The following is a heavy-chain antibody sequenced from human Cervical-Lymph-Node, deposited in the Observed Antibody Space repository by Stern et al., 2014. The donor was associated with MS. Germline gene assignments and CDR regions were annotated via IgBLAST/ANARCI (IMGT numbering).Heavy chain of an antibody. CDR3: SRDASGDY. J-gene: IGHJ4*02. CDR1: GFTFSDYY. CDR2: SRNKAKSYTT. Sequence: VQLVESGGGLVQPGGSLRLSCAASGFTFSDYYIDWVRQAPGKGLEWVGRSRNKAKSYTTDYAASVKGRFTISRDDSKKSVYLQMNSLKTEDTAVYYCSRDASGDYWGRGTVVTVSS. V-gene: IGHV3-72*01.